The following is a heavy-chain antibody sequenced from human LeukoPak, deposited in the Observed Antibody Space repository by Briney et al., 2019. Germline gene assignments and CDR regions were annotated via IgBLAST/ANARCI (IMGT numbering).Heavy chain of an antibody. Sequence: GGSLRLSCAASGFTFSSYAMHWVRQAPGKGLEYVSAISSNGGSTYYANSVKARFTISRDNSKNTLYLQMGSLRAEDMAVYYCARGWELLGIDYWGQGTLVTVSS. V-gene: IGHV3-64*01. D-gene: IGHD1-26*01. CDR1: GFTFSSYA. CDR2: ISSNGGST. J-gene: IGHJ4*02. CDR3: ARGWELLGIDY.